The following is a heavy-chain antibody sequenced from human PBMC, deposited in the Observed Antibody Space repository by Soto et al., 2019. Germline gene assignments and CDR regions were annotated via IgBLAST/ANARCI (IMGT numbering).Heavy chain of an antibody. J-gene: IGHJ4*02. V-gene: IGHV4-61*01. Sequence: PSETLSLTCTVSGGSVSDDNYYWSWIRQPPGKRLEWIGYIYHTGGTNFNPSLKSRVTMSVDTSKNQFSLTLNSVTAADTAVYYCARGNWKGDYWGQGTLVTVSS. CDR2: IYHTGGT. D-gene: IGHD1-20*01. CDR1: GGSVSDDNYY. CDR3: ARGNWKGDY.